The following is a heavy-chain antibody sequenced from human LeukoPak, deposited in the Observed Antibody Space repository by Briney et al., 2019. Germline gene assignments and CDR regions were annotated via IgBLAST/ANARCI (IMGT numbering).Heavy chain of an antibody. Sequence: GGSLRLSCEASGFTFGSYAMSWVRQAPGKGLEWVSVISGSGGSTYYADSVKGRFTISRDNSKNTLYLQMNSLRAEDTAVYYCAKVSAAVAGPLDYWGQGTLVTVSS. V-gene: IGHV3-23*01. J-gene: IGHJ4*02. CDR3: AKVSAAVAGPLDY. CDR2: ISGSGGST. CDR1: GFTFGSYA. D-gene: IGHD6-19*01.